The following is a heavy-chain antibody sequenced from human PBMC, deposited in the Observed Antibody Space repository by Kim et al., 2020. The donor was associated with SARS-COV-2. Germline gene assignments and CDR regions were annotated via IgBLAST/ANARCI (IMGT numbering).Heavy chain of an antibody. CDR1: GYTFTSYA. V-gene: IGHV1-3*01. CDR2: INAGNGNT. Sequence: ASVKVSCKASGYTFTSYAMHWVRQAPGQRLEWMGWINAGNGNTKYSQKFQGRVTITRDTSASTAYMELSSLRSEDTAVYYCARGEGWELLSVYWGQGTLVTVSS. J-gene: IGHJ4*02. CDR3: ARGEGWELLSVY. D-gene: IGHD1-26*01.